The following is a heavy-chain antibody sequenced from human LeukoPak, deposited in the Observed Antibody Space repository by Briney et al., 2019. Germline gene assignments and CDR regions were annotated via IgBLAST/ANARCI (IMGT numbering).Heavy chain of an antibody. CDR1: GFTFSSYA. D-gene: IGHD3-3*01. J-gene: IGHJ4*02. V-gene: IGHV3-23*01. CDR3: AKTGDDFWSGYLAQFDY. CDR2: ISGSGGST. Sequence: GGSLRLSCAASGFTFSSYAMGWVRQAPGKGLEWVSAISGSGGSTYYADSVKGRFTISRDNSKNTLYLQMNSLRAEDTAVYYCAKTGDDFWSGYLAQFDYWAREPWSPSPQ.